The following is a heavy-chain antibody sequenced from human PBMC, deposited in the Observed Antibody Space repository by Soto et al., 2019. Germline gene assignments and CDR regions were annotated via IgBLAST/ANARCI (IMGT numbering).Heavy chain of an antibody. CDR3: AREIIQHGITIFGVVPWFDP. J-gene: IGHJ5*02. CDR1: GFTFSNFA. D-gene: IGHD3-3*01. V-gene: IGHV3-30-3*01. Sequence: GGSLRLSCAASGFTFSNFAMHWVRQAPGKGLEWVAVISYDGSNKYYADSVKGRFTISRDNSKNTLYLQMNSLRAEDTAVYYCAREIIQHGITIFGVVPWFDPWGQGTLVTVSS. CDR2: ISYDGSNK.